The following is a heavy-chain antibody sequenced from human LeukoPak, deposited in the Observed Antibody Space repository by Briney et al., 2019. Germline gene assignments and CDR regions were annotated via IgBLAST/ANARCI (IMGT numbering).Heavy chain of an antibody. Sequence: ASVKVSCKASGYTFTDYYVHWVRRAPGLGLEWMGVINPGGGRTTYAQKFQDRVNMTSDTSTSTVYMELSGLTSADTAVYFCARVTSPARRGRTLVAAAATPFDYWGQGTLVTVSS. J-gene: IGHJ4*02. V-gene: IGHV1-46*01. CDR3: ARVTSPARRGRTLVAAAATPFDY. CDR1: GYTFTDYY. CDR2: INPGGGRT. D-gene: IGHD2-15*01.